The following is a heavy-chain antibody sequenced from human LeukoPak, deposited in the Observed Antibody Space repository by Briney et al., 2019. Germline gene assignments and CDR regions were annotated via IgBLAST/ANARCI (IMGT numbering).Heavy chain of an antibody. V-gene: IGHV3-21*01. J-gene: IGHJ4*02. Sequence: GGSLRLSCAASGFTFSSYSMNWVRQAPGKGLEWVSSISSSSSYIYYADSVKGRFTISRDNAKNSLYLQMTSLRAEDTAVYYCARVAYGDPEYFDYWGQGTLVTVSS. CDR3: ARVAYGDPEYFDY. CDR1: GFTFSSYS. CDR2: ISSSSSYI. D-gene: IGHD4-17*01.